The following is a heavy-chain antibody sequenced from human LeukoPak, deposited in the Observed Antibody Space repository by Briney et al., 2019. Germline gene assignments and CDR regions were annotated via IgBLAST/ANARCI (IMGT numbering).Heavy chain of an antibody. V-gene: IGHV1-46*01. Sequence: ASVKVSCKASGYTFTSYYMHWVRQAPGQGLEWMGIINPSGGSTSYAQKFQGRVTMTRDTSTGTVYMELSSLRSEDTAVYYCAREYMVRGDDDAFDIWGQGTMVTVSS. D-gene: IGHD3-10*01. CDR2: INPSGGST. CDR3: AREYMVRGDDDAFDI. J-gene: IGHJ3*02. CDR1: GYTFTSYY.